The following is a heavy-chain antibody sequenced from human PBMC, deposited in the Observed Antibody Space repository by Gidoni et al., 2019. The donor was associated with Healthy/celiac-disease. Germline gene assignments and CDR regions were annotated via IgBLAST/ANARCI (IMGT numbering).Heavy chain of an antibody. V-gene: IGHV3-9*01. D-gene: IGHD6-19*01. CDR3: EKVSVAGNWAGGGSDY. CDR1: GFTFDDYA. Sequence: EVQLVESGGGLVQPGRSLRLSCAASGFTFDDYAMHWVRQAPGKGLEWVSGISWNSGSIGYANSGKAGLTISRDNAKNSLYLKMNSLRAEDTACYYGEKVSVAGNWAGGGSDYWGQGTLVTVSS. J-gene: IGHJ4*02. CDR2: ISWNSGSI.